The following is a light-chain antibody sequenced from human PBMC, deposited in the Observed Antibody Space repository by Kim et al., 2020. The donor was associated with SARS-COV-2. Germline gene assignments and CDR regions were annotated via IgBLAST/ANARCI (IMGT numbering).Light chain of an antibody. CDR1: QGISNY. CDR2: AAS. CDR3: QKYNTAPAWT. V-gene: IGKV1-27*01. J-gene: IGKJ1*01. Sequence: DIQMTQSPSSLSASVGDRVTITCRASQGISNYLAWYQQKPGEVPKLLIYAASTLQSGVPSRFSGSGSGTDFTLTISSLQPEDVATYYCQKYNTAPAWTFGQGTKVDVK.